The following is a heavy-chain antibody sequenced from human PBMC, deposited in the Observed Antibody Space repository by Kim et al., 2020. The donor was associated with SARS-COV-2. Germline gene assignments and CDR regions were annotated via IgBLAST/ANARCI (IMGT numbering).Heavy chain of an antibody. D-gene: IGHD6-6*01. Sequence: PVNGRFTISRDNSKNKLYLQMNSLKSEDTAVYYGTTGDYGVKAARPHRDYWGQGTLVTVSS. V-gene: IGHV3-15*01. CDR3: TTGDYGVKAARPHRDY. J-gene: IGHJ4*02.